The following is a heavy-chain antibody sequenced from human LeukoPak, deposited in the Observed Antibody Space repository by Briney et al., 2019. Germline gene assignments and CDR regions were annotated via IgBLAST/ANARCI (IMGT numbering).Heavy chain of an antibody. CDR3: ARDYCSGGSCYSSVGFDY. D-gene: IGHD2-15*01. CDR1: GYTFTSYG. CDR2: ISAYNGNT. J-gene: IGHJ4*02. Sequence: ASVKVSCKASGYTFTSYGISWVRQAPGQGLEGMGWISAYNGNTNYAQKLQGRVTMTTDTSTSTAYMELRSLRSDDTAVYYCARDYCSGGSCYSSVGFDYWGQGTLVAVSS. V-gene: IGHV1-18*01.